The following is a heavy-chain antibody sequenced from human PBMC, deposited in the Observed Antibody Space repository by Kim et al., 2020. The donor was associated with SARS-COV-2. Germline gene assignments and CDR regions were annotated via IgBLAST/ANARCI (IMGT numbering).Heavy chain of an antibody. D-gene: IGHD6-19*01. V-gene: IGHV1-46*01. CDR2: INPSGGST. J-gene: IGHJ4*02. Sequence: ASVKVSCKASGYTFTSYYMHWVRQAPGQGLEWMGIINPSGGSTSYAQKFQGRVTMTRDTSTSTVYMELSSLRSEDTAVYYCARASSQWLVRGGIDYWGQGTLVTVSS. CDR1: GYTFTSYY. CDR3: ARASSQWLVRGGIDY.